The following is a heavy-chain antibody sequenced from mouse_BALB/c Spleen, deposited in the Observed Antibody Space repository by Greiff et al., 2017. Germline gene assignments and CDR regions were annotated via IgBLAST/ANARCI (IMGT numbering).Heavy chain of an antibody. CDR3: ACAYYRYDDAMDY. Sequence: EVMLVESGGGLVKPGGSLKLSCAASGFTFSDYYMYWVRQTPEKRLEWVATISDGGSYTYYPDSVKGRFTISRDNAKNNLYLQMSSMKSEDTAMYNCACAYYRYDDAMDYWGQGTSVTVSS. CDR2: ISDGGSYT. J-gene: IGHJ4*01. V-gene: IGHV5-4*02. CDR1: GFTFSDYY. D-gene: IGHD2-14*01.